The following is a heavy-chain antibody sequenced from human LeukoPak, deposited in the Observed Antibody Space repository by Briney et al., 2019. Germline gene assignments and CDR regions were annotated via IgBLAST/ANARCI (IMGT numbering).Heavy chain of an antibody. CDR1: GFTVSSNY. CDR2: IYSGGST. Sequence: PGGSLRLSCAASGFTVSSNYMSWVRQAPGKGLEWVSVIYSGGSTYYADSVEGRFTISRDNSKNTLYLQMNSLRAEDTAVYYCARDRSVTMVRGAQGWFDPWGRGTLVTVSS. V-gene: IGHV3-53*01. D-gene: IGHD3-10*01. J-gene: IGHJ5*02. CDR3: ARDRSVTMVRGAQGWFDP.